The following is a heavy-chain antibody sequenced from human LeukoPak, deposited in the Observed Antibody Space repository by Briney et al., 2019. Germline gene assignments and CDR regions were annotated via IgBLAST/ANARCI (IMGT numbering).Heavy chain of an antibody. J-gene: IGHJ1*01. CDR3: AKSMGIAVVPAAHFQH. V-gene: IGHV3-23*01. CDR1: GFTFSSYA. D-gene: IGHD2-2*01. CDR2: ISGSGGST. Sequence: GGSLRLSCAASGFTFSSYAMSWVRQAPGKGLEWVSAISGSGGSTYYADSVKGRFTISRDNSENTLYLQMYSLRAEDTAVYYCAKSMGIAVVPAAHFQHWGQGTLVIVSS.